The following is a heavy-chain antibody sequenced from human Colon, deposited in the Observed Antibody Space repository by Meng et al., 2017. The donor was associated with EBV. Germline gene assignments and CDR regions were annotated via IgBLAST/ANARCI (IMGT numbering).Heavy chain of an antibody. J-gene: IGHJ4*02. V-gene: IGHV4-4*02. D-gene: IGHD2-21*02. CDR3: ARVGAYCGGDCYHPR. CDR2: IYHSGST. Sequence: QVQVQEAGHGLVKPSGTLSLPCAVSGGSSSSRNWWSWVRQPPGKGLEWIGEIYHSGSTNYNPSLKSRVTISVDESKNQFSLRLSSVTAADTAVYYCARVGAYCGGDCYHPRWGQGTLVTVSS. CDR1: GGSSSSRNW.